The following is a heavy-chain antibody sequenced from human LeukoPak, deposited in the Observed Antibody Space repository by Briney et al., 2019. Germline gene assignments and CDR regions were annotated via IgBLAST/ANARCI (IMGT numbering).Heavy chain of an antibody. CDR2: TYYMSKWYS. CDR1: GDSVSSNSAA. D-gene: IGHD5-18*01. J-gene: IGHJ4*02. Sequence: SQTPSLTSAKSGDSVSSNSAAWNWSRQSPSRGIGWLGRTYYMSKWYSDYALSVKSRITISPDTSKNQCSLHLNSVTPEDTAVYYCARDPRSYGPDYWGQGILVTVSS. CDR3: ARDPRSYGPDY. V-gene: IGHV6-1*01.